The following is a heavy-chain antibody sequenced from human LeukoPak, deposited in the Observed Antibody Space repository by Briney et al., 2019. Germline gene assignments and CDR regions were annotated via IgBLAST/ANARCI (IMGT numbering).Heavy chain of an antibody. V-gene: IGHV1-69*04. CDR2: IIPILGIA. J-gene: IGHJ4*02. D-gene: IGHD6-19*01. CDR3: ARGVAVAGTYRY. CDR1: GGTFSSYA. Sequence: ASVKVSCKASGGTFSSYAIIWVRQAPGQGLEWMGRIIPILGIANYAQKFQGRVTITADKSTSTAYMELSSLRSEDTAVYCCARGVAVAGTYRYWGQGTLVTVSS.